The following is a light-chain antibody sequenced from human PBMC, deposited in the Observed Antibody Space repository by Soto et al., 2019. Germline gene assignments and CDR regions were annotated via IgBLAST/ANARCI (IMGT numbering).Light chain of an antibody. J-gene: IGKJ5*01. CDR3: QQYGNPRIT. CDR1: QGVRNNY. Sequence: ETVLTQSPGTLSLSPGERATLSCRASQGVRNNYLAWYQQKPGQAPRLLISGASSRAAGIPDRFSGRGSETDSTLTISRLEPEDFALYFCQQYGNPRITFGQGPRLEIK. V-gene: IGKV3-20*01. CDR2: GAS.